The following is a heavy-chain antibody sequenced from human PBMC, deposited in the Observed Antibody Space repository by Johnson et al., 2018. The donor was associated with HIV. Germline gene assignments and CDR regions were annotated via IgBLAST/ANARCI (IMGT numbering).Heavy chain of an antibody. V-gene: IGHV3-66*03. CDR2: IYTGGNP. CDR3: ARASVSSPRYSSSSDDAFDI. J-gene: IGHJ3*02. CDR1: GFTVSSNC. Sequence: VQLVESGGGLIQPGGSLRLSCAASGFTVSSNCMNWVRQAPGKGLEWVSVIYTGGNPYYAASVKGRFTISRDNSKNTLYLQMNSLRAEDTAVYYCARASVSSPRYSSSSDDAFDIWGQGTMVTVSS. D-gene: IGHD6-6*01.